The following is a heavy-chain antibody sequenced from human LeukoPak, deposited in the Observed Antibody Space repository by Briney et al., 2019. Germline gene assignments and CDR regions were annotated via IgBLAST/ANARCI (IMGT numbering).Heavy chain of an antibody. CDR3: ARAQRGYFDLNFDY. CDR2: MYTSGST. CDR1: GGSISSGSYY. D-gene: IGHD3-9*01. Sequence: PSETLSLTCTVSGGSISSGSYYWSWIRQPAGQGLEYIGRMYTSGSTNYNPSLKSRVTISVDTSKNQFSLKLSSVTAADTAVYYCARAQRGYFDLNFDYWGQGTLVTVSS. J-gene: IGHJ4*02. V-gene: IGHV4-61*02.